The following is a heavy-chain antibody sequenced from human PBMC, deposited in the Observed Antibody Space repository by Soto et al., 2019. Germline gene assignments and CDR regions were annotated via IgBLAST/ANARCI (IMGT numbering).Heavy chain of an antibody. D-gene: IGHD5-18*01. CDR1: GASISSGGYS. V-gene: IGHV4-30-2*06. CDR2: IYPSGST. CDR3: ARGDTSAVIWFAP. Sequence: QLQLQESGSGLVKPSQTLSLTCTVSGASISSGGYSWSWIRLSPGRGLEWIGYIYPSGSTSFNPSLRSRVTLSVDVSKTQFSLQLSSVTAADTAVYYCARGDTSAVIWFAPWGQGTLVTVSS. J-gene: IGHJ5*02.